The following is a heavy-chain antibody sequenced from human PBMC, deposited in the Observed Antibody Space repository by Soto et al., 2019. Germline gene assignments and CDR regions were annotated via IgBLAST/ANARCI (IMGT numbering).Heavy chain of an antibody. J-gene: IGHJ4*02. Sequence: ESGGGVVQPGRSLRLSCVASGFIFSSSGMHWVRQAQGKGLERVAVVWFDGSKEFYADSVKGRFTISRDNSKKTLFLQMNSLRAEDTAVYYCAKMVGVSVAAAGFDLWGQGTLVTVSS. V-gene: IGHV3-33*06. CDR3: AKMVGVSVAAAGFDL. CDR2: VWFDGSKE. CDR1: GFIFSSSG. D-gene: IGHD6-13*01.